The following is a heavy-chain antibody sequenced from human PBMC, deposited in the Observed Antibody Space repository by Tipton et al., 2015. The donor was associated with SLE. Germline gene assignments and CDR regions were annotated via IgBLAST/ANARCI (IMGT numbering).Heavy chain of an antibody. Sequence: TLSLTCTVSGVSCRRHYWRWIRLSPGKGLEWIVYTYNNDRTKYNPSLESRVTVSVDTSKNLLSLKLSSVTAADTAVYFCARFHLKGYYEFDSWGQGTLVTVSP. CDR1: GVSCRRHY. D-gene: IGHD1-26*01. CDR3: ARFHLKGYYEFDS. J-gene: IGHJ5*01. CDR2: TYNNDRT. V-gene: IGHV4-59*11.